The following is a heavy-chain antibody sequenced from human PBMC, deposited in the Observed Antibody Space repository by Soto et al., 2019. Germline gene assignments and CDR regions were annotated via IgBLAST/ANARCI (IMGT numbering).Heavy chain of an antibody. D-gene: IGHD1-1*01. V-gene: IGHV4-59*01. CDR1: GGSISNYY. Sequence: SSETLSLTCNVSGGSISNYYCNWIRQPPWKRLEWIGYISDSGSTKYNPSLMSRVTISADMSKNQVSLKVKSVDAADTAIYYCARARLVGLTTWDYFDYWGQGTLVTVSS. CDR2: ISDSGST. J-gene: IGHJ4*02. CDR3: ARARLVGLTTWDYFDY.